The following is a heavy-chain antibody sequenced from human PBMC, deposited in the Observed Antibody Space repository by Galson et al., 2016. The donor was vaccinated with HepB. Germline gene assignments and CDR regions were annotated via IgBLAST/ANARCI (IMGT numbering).Heavy chain of an antibody. CDR1: RFTFSTYS. J-gene: IGHJ4*02. CDR2: ISSSSSNI. D-gene: IGHD4-17*01. V-gene: IGHV3-21*01. Sequence: SLRLSCAASRFTFSTYSMNWVRQAPGKGLEWVSSISSSSSNIFYADSVKGRFTISRDNAKNSLYLQMNSLRAEDTAVYYCARDRSYGDYEDYYFDYWGQGTLVTFSS. CDR3: ARDRSYGDYEDYYFDY.